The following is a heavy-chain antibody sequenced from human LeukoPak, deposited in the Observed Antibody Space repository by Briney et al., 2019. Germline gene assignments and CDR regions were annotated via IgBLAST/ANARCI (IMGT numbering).Heavy chain of an antibody. CDR1: GVSISSSNSY. V-gene: IGHV4-61*01. CDR3: ARGDGDYVGAFDY. CDR2: IYYSGST. D-gene: IGHD4-17*01. Sequence: SETLSLTCTVSGVSISSSNSYWTWIRQPPGKGLEWIGYIYYSGSTNYNPSLKSRVTISVDMSKNQFSLKLRSVTAADTAVYYCARGDGDYVGAFDYWGQGTLVTVSS. J-gene: IGHJ4*02.